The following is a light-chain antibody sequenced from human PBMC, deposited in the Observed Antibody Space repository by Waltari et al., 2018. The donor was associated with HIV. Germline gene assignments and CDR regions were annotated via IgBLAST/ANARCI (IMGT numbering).Light chain of an antibody. J-gene: IGLJ1*01. CDR2: DVS. CDR1: SSDVGDYNS. Sequence: QSALTQPRSVSGSPGQSVTISCTRTSSDVGDYNSGSWYQQHPGNAPKLMIYDVSKWPSGVPDRFSGSKSGNTASLTISGLQAEDDADYYCCSYAGTYTYVFGTGTKVTVL. V-gene: IGLV2-11*01. CDR3: CSYAGTYTYV.